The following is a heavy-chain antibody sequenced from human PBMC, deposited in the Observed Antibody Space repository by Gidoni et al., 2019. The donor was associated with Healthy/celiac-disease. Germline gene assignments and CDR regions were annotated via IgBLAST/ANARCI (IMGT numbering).Heavy chain of an antibody. CDR3: ARDLISPSGSPHEHYYYYGMDV. Sequence: VQLVESGGGVVQPGRSVRLSCGASGCTFSSYAMHWVRQAPGKGLAWVAVLSYDGINKYVAYSVKGRFTISRYNSTNTLYLQMNSLRAEDTAVYYCARDLISPSGSPHEHYYYYGMDVWGQGTTVTVSS. J-gene: IGHJ6*02. D-gene: IGHD3-10*01. CDR2: LSYDGINK. V-gene: IGHV3-30-3*01. CDR1: GCTFSSYA.